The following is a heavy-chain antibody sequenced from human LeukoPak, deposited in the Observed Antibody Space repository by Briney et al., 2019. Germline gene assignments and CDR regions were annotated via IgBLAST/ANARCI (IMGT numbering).Heavy chain of an antibody. CDR1: GFTFSSYA. D-gene: IGHD6-25*01. CDR3: AKDHLDNGITAARPDFDH. V-gene: IGHV3-23*01. Sequence: GGSLRLSCAASGFTFSSYAMSWVRQAPGKGLQWVSGISGNGGRTYYAVSVKGRFTLSRDNAKNTLFLQMNNLRAEDTAIYYCAKDHLDNGITAARPDFDHWGQGTLVAVSS. J-gene: IGHJ4*02. CDR2: ISGNGGRT.